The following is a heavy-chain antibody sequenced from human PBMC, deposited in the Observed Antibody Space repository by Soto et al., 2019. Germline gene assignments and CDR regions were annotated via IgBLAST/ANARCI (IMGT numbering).Heavy chain of an antibody. D-gene: IGHD2-15*01. Sequence: QVQLVQSGAEVKKPGASVKVSCKASGYTFTNYGINWVRQAPGQGLEWMGWISAYNGNTNYAQKFQGRVTMTTDTSTSTAYKELRSLRSDDTAVYYCARVVWEYCSGGSCQVMDYWGQGTLVTVSS. CDR1: GYTFTNYG. J-gene: IGHJ4*02. CDR2: ISAYNGNT. V-gene: IGHV1-18*01. CDR3: ARVVWEYCSGGSCQVMDY.